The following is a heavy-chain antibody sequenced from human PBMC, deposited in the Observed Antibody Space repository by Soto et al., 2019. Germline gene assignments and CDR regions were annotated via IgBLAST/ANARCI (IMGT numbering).Heavy chain of an antibody. D-gene: IGHD3-22*01. CDR3: ARQLDSSGYYWVI. CDR2: IDPSDSYT. CDR1: GYSFTNYW. V-gene: IGHV5-10-1*04. J-gene: IGHJ3*02. Sequence: GESLKISCKGSGYSFTNYWIIWVRQMPGKGLEWMGRIDPSDSYTNYSPSFQGQVTISADRSISTAYLQWSSLKASDTAMYYCARQLDSSGYYWVIWGQGTMVTVSS.